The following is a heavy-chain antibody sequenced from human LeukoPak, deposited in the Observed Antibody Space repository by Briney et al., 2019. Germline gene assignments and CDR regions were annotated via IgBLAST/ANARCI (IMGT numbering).Heavy chain of an antibody. Sequence: ASVKVSCKASGGTFSSYDISWVRQAPGEVIEWMGGITPIFGTAKYAQKFQGRVTITAVESMSTAYMELSSLRSEDTAVYYCARGWLAETTVVTPYNYWGQGTLVTVSS. D-gene: IGHD4-23*01. V-gene: IGHV1-69*13. CDR2: ITPIFGTA. CDR1: GGTFSSYD. J-gene: IGHJ4*02. CDR3: ARGWLAETTVVTPYNY.